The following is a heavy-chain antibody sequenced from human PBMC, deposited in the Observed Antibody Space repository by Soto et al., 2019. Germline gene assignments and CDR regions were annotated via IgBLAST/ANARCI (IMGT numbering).Heavy chain of an antibody. CDR3: ARDNDLDRDGPFDY. CDR1: GFSFDDYG. D-gene: IGHD2-2*03. V-gene: IGHV3-9*01. J-gene: IGHJ4*02. Sequence: EVQLVESGGGSVQPGRSLRLSCEASGFSFDDYGMHWVRQGPGKGLEWVSGISWDSGDIYYVDSVKGRFTISRDNAKKSLYLQMISLRTEDTALYYCARDNDLDRDGPFDYWGQGILVTVSS. CDR2: ISWDSGDI.